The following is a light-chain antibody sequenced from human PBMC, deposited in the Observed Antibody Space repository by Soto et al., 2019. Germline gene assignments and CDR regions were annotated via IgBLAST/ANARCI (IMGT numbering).Light chain of an antibody. V-gene: IGLV1-40*01. J-gene: IGLJ2*01. CDR2: GHS. CDR1: NSNIGAGYD. Sequence: QSVLTQPPSVSGAPGQRVNIACTGSNSNIGAGYDVHWYRQSPGTAPKLLLSGHSHRPSGVPDRFSGSKSGTSAFLAITGLQPGDEADYVGQAYDTGVVGLIVGAGTKLTVL. CDR3: QAYDTGVVGLI.